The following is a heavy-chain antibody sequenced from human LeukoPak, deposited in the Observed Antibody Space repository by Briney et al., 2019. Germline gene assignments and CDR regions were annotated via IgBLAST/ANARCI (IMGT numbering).Heavy chain of an antibody. CDR2: IWYDGSNK. V-gene: IGHV3-33*01. Sequence: PGGSLRLSCAASGFTFSSYGMHWVRQAPGKGLEWVAVIWYDGSNKYYADSVKGRFTISRDNSKNTLYLQMNSLRAEDTAVYYCARVFYDSSGYSGGDFDYWGQGTLVTVSS. CDR1: GFTFSSYG. J-gene: IGHJ4*02. CDR3: ARVFYDSSGYSGGDFDY. D-gene: IGHD3-22*01.